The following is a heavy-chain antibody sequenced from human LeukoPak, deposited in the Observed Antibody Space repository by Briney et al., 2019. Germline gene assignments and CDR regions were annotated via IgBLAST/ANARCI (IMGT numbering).Heavy chain of an antibody. CDR3: ARGYCSGGSCYQNFDY. CDR2: INPNSGGT. V-gene: IGHV1-2*02. J-gene: IGHJ4*02. Sequence: GAAVKVSCKASGYTFTGYYMHWVRQAPGQGLERMGWINPNSGGTNYAQKFQGRVTMTRDTSISTAYMELSRLRSDDTAVYYCARGYCSGGSCYQNFDYWGQGTLVTVSS. CDR1: GYTFTGYY. D-gene: IGHD2-15*01.